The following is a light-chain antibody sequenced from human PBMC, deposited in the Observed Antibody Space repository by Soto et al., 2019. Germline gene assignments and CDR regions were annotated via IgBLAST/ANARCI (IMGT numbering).Light chain of an antibody. V-gene: IGKV3-20*01. CDR1: QSVSSTY. J-gene: IGKJ1*01. CDR2: GAS. CDR3: QQCGSSPWT. Sequence: EIVLTQSPGTLSLSPGERATLSCRASQSVSSTYLAWYQQKPGQAPRLLIYGASSRATGIPDRFSGGGSGTDFTLTISRVEPEDFAVYYCQQCGSSPWTFGQETKVEIK.